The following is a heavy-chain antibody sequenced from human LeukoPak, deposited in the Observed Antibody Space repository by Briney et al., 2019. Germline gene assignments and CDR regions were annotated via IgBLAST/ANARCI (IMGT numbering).Heavy chain of an antibody. J-gene: IGHJ5*02. CDR3: ARGSGSFRLNNWFDP. Sequence: SETLSLTCTVSGGSISSYYWSWIRQPPGKGLEWIGYIYYSGSTNYNPPLKSRITISVDTSKNQFSLTLSSVTAADTAVYYCARGSGSFRLNNWFDPWGQGTLVTVSS. CDR2: IYYSGST. CDR1: GGSISSYY. D-gene: IGHD1-26*01. V-gene: IGHV4-59*01.